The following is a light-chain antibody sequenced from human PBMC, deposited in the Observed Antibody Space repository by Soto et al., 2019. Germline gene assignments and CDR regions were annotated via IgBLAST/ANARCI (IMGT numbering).Light chain of an antibody. CDR2: KDS. J-gene: IGLJ3*02. Sequence: SYELTQPSSVSVSPGQTARITCSGDVLAKKYARWFQQKPGQAPVLVIYKDSERPSGIPERFSGSSSGTTVTLTISGAQVEDEADYYCYSAADNNLARVFGGGTKLTVL. CDR1: VLAKKY. V-gene: IGLV3-27*01. CDR3: YSAADNNLARV.